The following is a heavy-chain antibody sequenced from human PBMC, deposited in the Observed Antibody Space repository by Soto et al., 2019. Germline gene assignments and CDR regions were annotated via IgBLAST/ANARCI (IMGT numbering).Heavy chain of an antibody. J-gene: IGHJ3*02. CDR3: ARVWIRPVVVPGGAFDI. V-gene: IGHV4-31*03. D-gene: IGHD2-2*01. CDR1: GGSISSGGYY. Sequence: PSETLSLTCTVSGGSISSGGYYWSWIRQHPGKGLECIGYIYYSGSTYYNPSLKSRVTVSVDTSKNPFSLKLSSVTAADTAVYYCARVWIRPVVVPGGAFDIWGQGKMVP. CDR2: IYYSGST.